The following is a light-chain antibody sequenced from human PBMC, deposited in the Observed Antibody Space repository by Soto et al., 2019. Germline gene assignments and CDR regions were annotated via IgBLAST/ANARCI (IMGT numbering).Light chain of an antibody. CDR1: QSVSSN. CDR2: GAS. CDR3: EQYNSWPLT. Sequence: EIVMTQSPATLSVSPGERATLSCRASQSVSSNLAWYQQKPGQAPRLLIYGASTRATGIPARFSGSGSGTEYALTITGLQSEGFAVYYGEQYNSWPLTFGGGTKVES. J-gene: IGKJ4*01. V-gene: IGKV3-15*01.